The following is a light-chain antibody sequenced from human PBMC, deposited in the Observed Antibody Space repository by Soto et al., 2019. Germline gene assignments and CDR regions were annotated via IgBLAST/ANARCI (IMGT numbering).Light chain of an antibody. CDR3: QQRSNWLT. CDR2: DAS. CDR1: QSVSRY. Sequence: EIVLTQSPATLSLSPGERATLSCRASQSVSRYLAWYQQKPGQAPRLLIYDASNRATGIPARFSGSGSGTDFTLTISSLAPEDFEVYYCQQRSNWLTFGQGTKLEIK. V-gene: IGKV3-11*01. J-gene: IGKJ2*01.